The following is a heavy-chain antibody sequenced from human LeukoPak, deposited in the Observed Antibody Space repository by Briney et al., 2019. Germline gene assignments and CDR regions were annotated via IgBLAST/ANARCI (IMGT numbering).Heavy chain of an antibody. J-gene: IGHJ4*02. V-gene: IGHV4-34*01. CDR1: GGSFSGYY. D-gene: IGHD6-19*01. CDR2: INHSGST. Sequence: SETLSLTCAVYGGSFSGYYWSWIRQPPGKGLEWIGEINHSGSTNYNPSLKSRVTISVDTSKNQFSLMLSSVTAADTAVYYCARGLIKYSRGPGYYWGQGTLVSVSS. CDR3: ARGLIKYSRGPGYY.